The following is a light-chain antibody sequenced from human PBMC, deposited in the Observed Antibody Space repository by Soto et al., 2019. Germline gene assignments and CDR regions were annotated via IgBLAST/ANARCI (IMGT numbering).Light chain of an antibody. Sequence: QSALTQPRSVSGSPGQSVTISCTGTSSDVGRYNFVSWYQQHPDKAPKLMIYDVIKPPSGVPDRFSGSKSGNTASLTIYGLQAEDEADYHCCSYAGSYTHVFGTGTKLTVL. J-gene: IGLJ1*01. V-gene: IGLV2-11*01. CDR3: CSYAGSYTHV. CDR1: SSDVGRYNF. CDR2: DVI.